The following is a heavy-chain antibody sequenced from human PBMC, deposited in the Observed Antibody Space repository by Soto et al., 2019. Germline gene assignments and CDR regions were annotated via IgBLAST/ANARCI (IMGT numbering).Heavy chain of an antibody. D-gene: IGHD3-3*01. V-gene: IGHV3-33*01. CDR3: ARDRGFGVVTTYYYGMDV. Sequence: VQLVESGGGVVQPGRSLRLSCAASGFTFSSYGMHWVRQAPGKGLEWVAVIWYDGSNKYYADSVKGRFTISRDNSKNTLYLQMNSLRAEDTAVYYCARDRGFGVVTTYYYGMDVWGQGTTVTVSS. CDR1: GFTFSSYG. CDR2: IWYDGSNK. J-gene: IGHJ6*02.